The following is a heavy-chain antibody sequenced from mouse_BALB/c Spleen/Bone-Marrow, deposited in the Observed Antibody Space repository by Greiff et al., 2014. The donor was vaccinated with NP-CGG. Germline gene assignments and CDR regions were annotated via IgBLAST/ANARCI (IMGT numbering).Heavy chain of an antibody. D-gene: IGHD2-3*01. J-gene: IGHJ4*01. Sequence: EVKLQESGPDLVKPGASVKISYKASGYSFTGYYMHWVKQSHGKSLEWIGRVNPHNGGTSYNQKFKDKAILTVDKSSSTAYMELRSLTSEDSAVYYCARPIYDGYSAAMDYWGQGTSVTVSS. CDR1: GYSFTGYY. CDR2: VNPHNGGT. CDR3: ARPIYDGYSAAMDY. V-gene: IGHV1-26*01.